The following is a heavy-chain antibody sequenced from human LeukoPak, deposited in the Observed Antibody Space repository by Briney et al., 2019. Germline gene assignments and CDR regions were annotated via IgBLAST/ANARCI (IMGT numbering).Heavy chain of an antibody. CDR2: IKPDGRDK. CDR3: SRDRHCIGSTCYGL. Sequence: GGSLRLSCAASGLFFSTNWMSWVRRAPGKGLEWVATIKPDGRDKYYVDSVKGRFTMSRDNGKNSVYLQMNSLRAEDTAVYYCSRDRHCIGSTCYGLWGQGTRVTVSS. D-gene: IGHD2-2*01. CDR1: GLFFSTNW. V-gene: IGHV3-7*01. J-gene: IGHJ4*02.